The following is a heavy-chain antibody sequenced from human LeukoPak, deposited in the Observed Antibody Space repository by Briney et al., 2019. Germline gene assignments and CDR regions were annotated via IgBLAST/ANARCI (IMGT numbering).Heavy chain of an antibody. CDR1: GFTFSSNW. D-gene: IGHD3-10*01. V-gene: IGHV3-30*18. CDR3: AKGSGLLWFGESPDWFDP. CDR2: ISYDGSNK. J-gene: IGHJ5*02. Sequence: SGGSLRLSCAVSGFTFSSNWMSWVRQAPGKGLEWVAVISYDGSNKYYADSVKGRFTISRDNSKNTLYLQMNSLRAEDTAVYYCAKGSGLLWFGESPDWFDPWGQGTLVTVSS.